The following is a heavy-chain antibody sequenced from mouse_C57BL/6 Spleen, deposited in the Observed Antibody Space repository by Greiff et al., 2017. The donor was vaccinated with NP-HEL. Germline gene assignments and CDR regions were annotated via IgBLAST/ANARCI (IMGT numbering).Heavy chain of an antibody. CDR2: IHPNSGST. CDR3: ARVDYGSSFDY. D-gene: IGHD1-1*01. Sequence: QVQLQQPGAELVKPGASVKLSCKASGYTFTSYWMHWVKQRPGQGLEWIGMIHPNSGSTNYNEKFKSKATLTVDKSSSTAYMQLSSLTSEDSAVYYCARVDYGSSFDYWGKGTTLTVSS. V-gene: IGHV1-64*01. J-gene: IGHJ2*01. CDR1: GYTFTSYW.